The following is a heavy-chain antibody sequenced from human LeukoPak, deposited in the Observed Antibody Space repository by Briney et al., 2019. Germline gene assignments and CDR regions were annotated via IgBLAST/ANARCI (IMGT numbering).Heavy chain of an antibody. CDR1: GGSISSYY. CDR3: ARGTAAADTLVPGWPTGPAPYYFDY. Sequence: SETLSLTCTVSGGSISSYYWSWIRQPAGKGLEWIGRIYTSGSTNYNPSLKSRVTMSVDTSKNQFSLKLSSVTAADTAVYYCARGTAAADTLVPGWPTGPAPYYFDYWGQGTLVTVSS. D-gene: IGHD6-13*01. V-gene: IGHV4-4*07. J-gene: IGHJ4*02. CDR2: IYTSGST.